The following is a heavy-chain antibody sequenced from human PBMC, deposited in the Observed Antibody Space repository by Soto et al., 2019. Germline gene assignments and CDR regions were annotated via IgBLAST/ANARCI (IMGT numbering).Heavy chain of an antibody. V-gene: IGHV1-3*01. J-gene: IGHJ3*02. CDR3: ARHVAGIGAFDI. D-gene: IGHD6-13*01. CDR1: GYTFTSYA. CDR2: INAGNGNT. Sequence: ASVKVSCKASGYTFTSYAMHWVRQAPGQRLEWMGWINAGNGNTKYSQKFQGRVTITRDTPASTAYMELSSLRSEDTAVYYCARHVAGIGAFDIWGQGTMVTVS.